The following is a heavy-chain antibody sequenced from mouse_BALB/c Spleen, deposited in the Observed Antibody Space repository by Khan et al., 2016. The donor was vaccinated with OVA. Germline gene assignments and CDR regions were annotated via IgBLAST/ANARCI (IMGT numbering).Heavy chain of an antibody. CDR1: GFNIKDTY. CDR3: ARDYWDVFAY. J-gene: IGHJ3*01. V-gene: IGHV14-3*02. CDR2: IDPANGNT. Sequence: VQLKESGAELVKPGASVKLSCTASGFNIKDTYMHWVKQRPEQGLEWIGRIDPANGNTKYDPKFQGKATITADTSSNTAYLQLRSLTSEDTAVYYCARDYWDVFAYWGQGTLVTVSA. D-gene: IGHD4-1*01.